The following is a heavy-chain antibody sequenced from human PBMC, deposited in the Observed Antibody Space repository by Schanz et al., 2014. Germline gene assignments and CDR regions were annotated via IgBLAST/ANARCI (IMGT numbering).Heavy chain of an antibody. CDR3: ARGGPAYYFDD. J-gene: IGHJ4*02. V-gene: IGHV3-23*01. CDR1: GFTFSTHA. Sequence: EVQLLESGGGLIQPGGSLRLSCAASGFTFSTHAMSWVRQAPGKGLEWVSAISGSGGSTYYADSVKGRFTISRDNSKNTLYLQMNSLRAEDTAVYYCARGGPAYYFDDWGQGTLVTVSS. CDR2: ISGSGGST.